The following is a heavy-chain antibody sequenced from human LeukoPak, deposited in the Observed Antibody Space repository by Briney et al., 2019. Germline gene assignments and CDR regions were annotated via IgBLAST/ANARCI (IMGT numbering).Heavy chain of an antibody. V-gene: IGHV3-30*04. Sequence: GRSLRLSCAASGFTFSSYAMHWVRQAPGKGLEWVAVISYDGSNKYYADSVKGRFTISRDNSKNTLYLQMNSLRAEDTAVYYCARDLGIAAAVTTFDYWGQGTLVTVSS. D-gene: IGHD6-13*01. J-gene: IGHJ4*02. CDR3: ARDLGIAAAVTTFDY. CDR1: GFTFSSYA. CDR2: ISYDGSNK.